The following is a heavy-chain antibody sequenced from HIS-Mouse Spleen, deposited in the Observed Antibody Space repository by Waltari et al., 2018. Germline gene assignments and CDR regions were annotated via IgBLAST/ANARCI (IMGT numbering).Heavy chain of an antibody. D-gene: IGHD6-13*01. CDR2: IYYSRST. V-gene: IGHV4-39*07. J-gene: IGHJ2*01. CDR3: AREIPYSSSWYDWYFDL. Sequence: QLQLQESGPGLVKPSETLSLTCTVSGGSISSSSYYWGWIRQPPGKGLEWIGSIYYSRSTYSNPPLKSQVTISVDTCKNQFSLKLSSVTAAATAVYYCAREIPYSSSWYDWYFDLWGRGTLVTVSS. CDR1: GGSISSSSYY.